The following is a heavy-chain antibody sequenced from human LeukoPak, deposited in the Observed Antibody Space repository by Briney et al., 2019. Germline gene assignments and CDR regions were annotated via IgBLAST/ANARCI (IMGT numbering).Heavy chain of an antibody. Sequence: SETLSLTCTVSGGSISSYYWSWIRQPPGKGLEWVGYIFYSGITSYNPSLKSRVTMSVDTSKNQFSLKLTSVIAADTAVYYCARYYYDSSVYYYYLDYWGQGTLVTVSS. V-gene: IGHV4-59*01. CDR3: ARYYYDSSVYYYYLDY. CDR2: IFYSGIT. D-gene: IGHD3-22*01. CDR1: GGSISSYY. J-gene: IGHJ4*02.